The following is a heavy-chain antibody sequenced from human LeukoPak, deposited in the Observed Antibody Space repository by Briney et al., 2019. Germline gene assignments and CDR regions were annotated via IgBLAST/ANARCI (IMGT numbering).Heavy chain of an antibody. J-gene: IGHJ4*02. V-gene: IGHV4-4*02. D-gene: IGHD5-18*01. CDR1: GGSISSSNW. CDR3: AREAQDTAMVLDY. Sequence: KTSETLSLTCAVSGGSISSSNWGSWVRRPPGKGLGWIGEIYNSGSTNYNPSLKSRVTISVDKFKNQFSLKLSSVSAAAMAVYYCAREAQDTAMVLDYWGQETLVTVSS. CDR2: IYNSGST.